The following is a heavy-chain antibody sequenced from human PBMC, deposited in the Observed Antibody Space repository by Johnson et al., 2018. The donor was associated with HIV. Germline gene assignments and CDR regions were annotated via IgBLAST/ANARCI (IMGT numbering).Heavy chain of an antibody. CDR3: AKDRSSSWYDGAFDI. Sequence: QVQLVESGGGLVQPGGSLRLSCAASGFTFRDYYMSWIRQAPGKGLEWVSYISTSGTTIYYADSVKGRCTISRDNSKNTLYLQMNSLRAEDTAVYYCAKDRSSSWYDGAFDIWGQGTMVTVSS. CDR1: GFTFRDYY. D-gene: IGHD6-13*01. CDR2: ISTSGTTI. J-gene: IGHJ3*02. V-gene: IGHV3-11*01.